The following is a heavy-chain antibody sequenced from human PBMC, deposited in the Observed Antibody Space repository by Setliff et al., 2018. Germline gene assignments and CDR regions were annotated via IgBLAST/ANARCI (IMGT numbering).Heavy chain of an antibody. J-gene: IGHJ4*02. CDR2: IYYDDDR. CDR1: GFSLTTNGVG. CDR3: ARGFWSGYFVLDF. Sequence: PTLVNPTQTLTLTCTFSGFSLTTNGVGVGWIRQPPGKALEWLALIYYDDDRRYNPSVKNRLTITKDTSKNQVVLTMTNVDPVDTATYYCARGFWSGYFVLDFWGQGSLVTVSS. D-gene: IGHD3-3*01. V-gene: IGHV2-5*02.